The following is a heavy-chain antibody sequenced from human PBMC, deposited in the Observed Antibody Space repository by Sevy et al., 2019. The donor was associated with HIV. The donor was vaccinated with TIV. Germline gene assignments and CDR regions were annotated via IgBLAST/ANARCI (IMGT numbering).Heavy chain of an antibody. CDR1: GFAFSTHA. V-gene: IGHV3-30-3*01. CDR2: ISYDGTNK. CDR3: AEEFTGWDIHLDY. J-gene: IGHJ4*02. D-gene: IGHD6-19*01. Sequence: GGSLRLSCVASGFAFSTHAMHWVRQAPDKGLEWVAVISYDGTNKNYANSVKDRFTISRDNSKNTLYLQMNSLIVDDTAVYYCAEEFTGWDIHLDYWGQGTLVTVSS.